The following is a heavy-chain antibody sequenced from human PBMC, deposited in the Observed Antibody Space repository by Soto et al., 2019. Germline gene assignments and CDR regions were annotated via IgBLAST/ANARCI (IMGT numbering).Heavy chain of an antibody. CDR3: ARGLLSGYDYYFDY. CDR2: MNPNSGNT. CDR1: GYTFTSYD. V-gene: IGHV1-8*01. J-gene: IGHJ4*02. Sequence: VSVKLACKAAGYTFTSYDMNWVRQATGQGLEWMGWMNPNSGNTGYAQKFQGRVTMTRNTSISTAYMELSSLRSEDTAVYYCARGLLSGYDYYFDYWGQGTLVTVSS. D-gene: IGHD5-12*01.